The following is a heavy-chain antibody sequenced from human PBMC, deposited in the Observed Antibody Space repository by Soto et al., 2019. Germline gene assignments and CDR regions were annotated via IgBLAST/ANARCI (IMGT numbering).Heavy chain of an antibody. CDR2: ISDDETNK. V-gene: IGHV3-30-3*01. CDR1: GFIFSTYA. CDR3: ARGERKEVRGVMEYG. D-gene: IGHD3-10*01. Sequence: GGSLRLSCAASGFIFSTYAMYWVRQPPGKGLEWVAVISDDETNKYYADSVKGRFTISRDNSKNTLYLQMNSLTDEDTAVYYCARGERKEVRGVMEYGGGQGTLVTVSS. J-gene: IGHJ4*02.